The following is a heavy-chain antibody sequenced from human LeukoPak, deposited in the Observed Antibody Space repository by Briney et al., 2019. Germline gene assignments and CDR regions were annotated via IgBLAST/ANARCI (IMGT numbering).Heavy chain of an antibody. CDR1: GGSISSYY. CDR3: ARVNYYDSRGYGAFDI. CDR2: IYYSGST. D-gene: IGHD3-22*01. V-gene: IGHV4-59*01. Sequence: PSETLSLTCTVSGGSISSYYWSWIRQPPGKGLGWIGYIYYSGSTNYNPSLKSRVTISVDTSKNQFSLKLSSVTAADTAVYYCARVNYYDSRGYGAFDIWGQGTMVTVSS. J-gene: IGHJ3*02.